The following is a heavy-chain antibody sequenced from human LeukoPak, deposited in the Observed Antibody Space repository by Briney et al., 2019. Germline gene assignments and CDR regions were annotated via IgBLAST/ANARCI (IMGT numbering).Heavy chain of an antibody. V-gene: IGHV1-69*01. D-gene: IGHD6-13*01. CDR3: ARVAGTGGYFDY. CDR1: GGTFSSYA. CDR2: IIPIFGTA. Sequence: VKVSCKASGGTFSSYAISWVRQAPGQGLEWMGGIIPIFGTANYAQKFQGRVTITADESTSTAYMELSSLRSEDAAVYYCARVAGTGGYFDYWGQGTLVTVSS. J-gene: IGHJ4*02.